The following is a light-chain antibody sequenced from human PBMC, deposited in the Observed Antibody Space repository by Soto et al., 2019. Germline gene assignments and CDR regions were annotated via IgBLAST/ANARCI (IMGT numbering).Light chain of an antibody. Sequence: DIQMTQSPSSLSASVGDRFNITCRASQTVSSYLNWYQQKPGTVPKLLIYATSNLQSGVPSRLSGRGFGTDFTLTISSMPPEDFATYYCQQSFNPPSFGHGTRLEI. CDR2: ATS. V-gene: IGKV1-39*01. J-gene: IGKJ5*01. CDR1: QTVSSY. CDR3: QQSFNPPS.